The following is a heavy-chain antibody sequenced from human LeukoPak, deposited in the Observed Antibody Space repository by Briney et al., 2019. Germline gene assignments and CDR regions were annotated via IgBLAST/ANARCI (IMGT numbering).Heavy chain of an antibody. V-gene: IGHV4-34*01. Sequence: SETLSLTCAVYGGSFSGYYWSWIRQPPGKGLEWIGEINHSGSTNYNPSLKSRVTISVDTSKNQFSLKLSSVTAADTAVYYCARGPYYDSSGYYNYWGQGTLGTVSS. D-gene: IGHD3-22*01. CDR2: INHSGST. J-gene: IGHJ4*02. CDR1: GGSFSGYY. CDR3: ARGPYYDSSGYYNY.